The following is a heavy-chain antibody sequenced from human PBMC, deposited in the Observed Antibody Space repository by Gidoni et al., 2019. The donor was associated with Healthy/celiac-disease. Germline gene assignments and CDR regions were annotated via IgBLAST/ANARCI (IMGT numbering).Heavy chain of an antibody. CDR2: IYYSGSP. CDR3: AREREYCTNGVCYTAGFDP. Sequence: QVQLQESGPGLVKPSETLSLTCTVPGGSISSYYWSWIRQPPGKGLEWIGYIYYSGSPNYNPPLKSRVTISVDTSKNQFSLKLSSVTAADTAVYYCAREREYCTNGVCYTAGFDPWGQGTLVTVSS. D-gene: IGHD2-8*01. J-gene: IGHJ5*02. V-gene: IGHV4-59*01. CDR1: GGSISSYY.